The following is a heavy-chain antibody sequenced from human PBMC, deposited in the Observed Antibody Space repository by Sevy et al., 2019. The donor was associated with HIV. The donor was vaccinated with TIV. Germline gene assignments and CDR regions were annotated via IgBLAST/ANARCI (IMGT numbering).Heavy chain of an antibody. CDR2: INTDGSTT. J-gene: IGHJ6*04. Sequence: GGYLRLSCAASGFTFSNYWMHWVRQAPGKGLVWVSRINTDGSTTSYADSVKGRFTISRDNAKNTLYLQMNSLRAEDTAVYYCARDKTTVSSLDVWGKGTTVTVSS. V-gene: IGHV3-74*01. D-gene: IGHD4-4*01. CDR1: GFTFSNYW. CDR3: ARDKTTVSSLDV.